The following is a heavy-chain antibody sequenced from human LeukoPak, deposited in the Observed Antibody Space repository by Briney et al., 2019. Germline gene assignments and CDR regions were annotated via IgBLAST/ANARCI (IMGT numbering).Heavy chain of an antibody. CDR2: INPNSGGT. CDR3: ARDRYCSSTSCSLPDY. Sequence: ASVKVSCKASGYTFTGYYMHWVRQAPGQGLEWMGWINPNSGGTNCAQKFQGRVTMTRDTSISTAYMELSRLRSDDTAVYYCARDRYCSSTSCSLPDYWGQGTLVTVSS. V-gene: IGHV1-2*02. CDR1: GYTFTGYY. J-gene: IGHJ4*02. D-gene: IGHD2-2*01.